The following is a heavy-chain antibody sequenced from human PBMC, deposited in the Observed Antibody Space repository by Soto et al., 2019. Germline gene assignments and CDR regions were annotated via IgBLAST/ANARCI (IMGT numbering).Heavy chain of an antibody. J-gene: IGHJ4*02. CDR2: INPDGSEE. Sequence: GGSLRLSCIASGFIFDNHWMDWVRQTPGKGLEWVANINPDGSEEHYVDSVKGRFTISRDNTKNSLYLQMSSLTVEDPALYYCSRALNAWGQGTQVTVSS. CDR1: GFIFDNHW. V-gene: IGHV3-7*01. D-gene: IGHD2-8*01. CDR3: SRALNA.